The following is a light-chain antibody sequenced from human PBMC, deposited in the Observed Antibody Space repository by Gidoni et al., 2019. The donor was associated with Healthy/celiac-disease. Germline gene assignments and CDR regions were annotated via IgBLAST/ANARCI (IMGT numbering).Light chain of an antibody. Sequence: SSELTQPPSVSVSPGQTASITCSGDYLGEKDVCWYQQKPGQSPVVVIYQDTKRPSGIPERFSGSNSGNTATLTISVTQAMDEADYYCQAWDSSTLGVFGTGTKVTVL. CDR3: QAWDSSTLGV. V-gene: IGLV3-1*01. CDR2: QDT. J-gene: IGLJ1*01. CDR1: YLGEKD.